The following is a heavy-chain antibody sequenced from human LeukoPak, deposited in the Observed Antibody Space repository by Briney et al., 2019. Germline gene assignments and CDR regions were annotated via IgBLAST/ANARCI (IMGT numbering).Heavy chain of an antibody. CDR1: GGSISSNNW. Sequence: SGTLSLTCAVSGGSISSNNWWSWVRPPPGKGLEWIGEIYHSGSTNYNPSLRSRVTISLDKPKNQFSLKLSSVTAADTAVYYCARARLRGPGYFDYWGQGTLVTVSS. CDR2: IYHSGST. J-gene: IGHJ4*02. CDR3: ARARLRGPGYFDY. D-gene: IGHD5-12*01. V-gene: IGHV4-4*02.